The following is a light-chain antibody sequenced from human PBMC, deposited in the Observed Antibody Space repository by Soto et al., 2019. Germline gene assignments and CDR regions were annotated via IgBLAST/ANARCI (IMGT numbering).Light chain of an antibody. Sequence: EIVLTQFPVTPSLSPGERATLSCRASQSVNANYFAWYQQKPGQAPRLLIYGISSRPTGIPDRFSGSGSGTDFTLTISRLEPEDFAVYYCEQYGSSPRTFGQGTKVDIK. CDR3: EQYGSSPRT. CDR2: GIS. V-gene: IGKV3-20*01. CDR1: QSVNANY. J-gene: IGKJ1*01.